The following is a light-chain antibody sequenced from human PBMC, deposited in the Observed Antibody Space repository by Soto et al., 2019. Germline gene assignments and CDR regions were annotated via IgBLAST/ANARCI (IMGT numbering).Light chain of an antibody. Sequence: QSALTQPASVSGSPGQAITISCTGTSSDVGSYNLVSWYQHHRRKAPKVIIYEDSKRPSGASNRFSGSKSGNTASLTISGLQAEDEADYYCCSYAGSSSWVFGGGTKVTVL. CDR2: EDS. CDR3: CSYAGSSSWV. J-gene: IGLJ2*01. CDR1: SSDVGSYNL. V-gene: IGLV2-23*01.